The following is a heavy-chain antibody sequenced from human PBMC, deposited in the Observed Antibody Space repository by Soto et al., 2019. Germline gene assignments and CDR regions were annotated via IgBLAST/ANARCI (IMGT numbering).Heavy chain of an antibody. D-gene: IGHD6-19*01. CDR3: ARDRLTSAWHDSFDI. CDR1: GFTFGGSW. V-gene: IGHV3-7*05. Sequence: EVRLVESGGGLVQPGGSLRLSCAASGFTFGGSWMTWVRQAPGKGLEWVANIKQDGSEKYYGDSVRGRFTISRDNAKSSLYLQMNSLRAEDTAVYYCARDRLTSAWHDSFDIWGQGTRVTVPS. CDR2: IKQDGSEK. J-gene: IGHJ3*02.